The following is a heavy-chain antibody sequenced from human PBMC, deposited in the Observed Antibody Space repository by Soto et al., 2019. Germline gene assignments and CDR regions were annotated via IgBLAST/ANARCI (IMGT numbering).Heavy chain of an antibody. CDR3: ARGAHPGYSSGWSLGY. V-gene: IGHV3-21*01. D-gene: IGHD6-19*01. Sequence: EVQLVESGGGLVKPGGSLRLSCAASGFTFSSYSMNWVRQAPGKGLEWVSSISSSSSYIYYADLVKGRFTISRDNAKNSLYLQMNSLRAEDRAVYYCARGAHPGYSSGWSLGYWGQGTLVTVSS. J-gene: IGHJ4*02. CDR1: GFTFSSYS. CDR2: ISSSSSYI.